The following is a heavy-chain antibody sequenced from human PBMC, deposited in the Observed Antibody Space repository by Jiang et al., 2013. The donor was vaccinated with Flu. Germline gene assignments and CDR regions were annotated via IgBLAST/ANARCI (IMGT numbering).Heavy chain of an antibody. D-gene: IGHD3-16*01. V-gene: IGHV4-31*03. CDR1: GGSIRNSDYY. Sequence: GPGLVKPSQTLSLTCTVSGGSIRNSDYYWSWIRQHPGKGLQLIGNIYYSGTTYYNPSLKGRVTISVDTSKSQFSLKLSSVTAADTAIYYCAREVDATLIRGYYFDYWGQGTLVTVSS. J-gene: IGHJ4*02. CDR3: AREVDATLIRGYYFDY. CDR2: IYYSGTT.